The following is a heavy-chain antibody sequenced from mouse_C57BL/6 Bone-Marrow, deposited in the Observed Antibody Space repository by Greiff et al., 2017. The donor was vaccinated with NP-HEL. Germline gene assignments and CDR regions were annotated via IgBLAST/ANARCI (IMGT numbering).Heavy chain of an antibody. D-gene: IGHD2-4*01. CDR2: ISSGGSYT. Sequence: DVHLVESGGDLVKPGGSLKLSCAASGFTFSSYGMSWVRQTPDKRLEWVATISSGGSYTYYPDSVKGRFTISRDNAKNTLYLQMSSLKSEDTAMYYCARRGLRSWFAYWGQGTLVTVSA. CDR1: GFTFSSYG. J-gene: IGHJ3*01. V-gene: IGHV5-6*02. CDR3: ARRGLRSWFAY.